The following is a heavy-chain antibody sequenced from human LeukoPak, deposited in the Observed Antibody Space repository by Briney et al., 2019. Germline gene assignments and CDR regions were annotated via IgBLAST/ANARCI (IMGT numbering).Heavy chain of an antibody. J-gene: IGHJ4*02. CDR2: INPSGGST. Sequence: ASVTVSCKASGYTFTNYYMHWVGQAPGQGGEWVGIINPSGGSTSYAQKFQGRVTMTRDTSTSTVYMELSSLRSEDTAVYYCARDSKGYSSGWSGPCDYWGQGTLVTVSS. D-gene: IGHD6-19*01. CDR1: GYTFTNYY. V-gene: IGHV1-46*01. CDR3: ARDSKGYSSGWSGPCDY.